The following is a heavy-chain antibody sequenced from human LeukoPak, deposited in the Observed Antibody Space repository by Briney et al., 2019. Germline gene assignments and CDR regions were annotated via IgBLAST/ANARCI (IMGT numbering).Heavy chain of an antibody. CDR1: GFTFSSYA. CDR2: ISYDGSNK. V-gene: IGHV3-30-3*01. D-gene: IGHD3-10*01. J-gene: IGHJ6*02. CDR3: ARVLVRRFGELLSYYYYGMDV. Sequence: PGGSLRLSCAASGFTFSSYAMHWVRQAPGKGLEWVAVISYDGSNKYYADSVKGRFTISRDNSKNTLYLQMNSLRAEDTAVYYCARVLVRRFGELLSYYYYGMDVWGQGTTVTVSS.